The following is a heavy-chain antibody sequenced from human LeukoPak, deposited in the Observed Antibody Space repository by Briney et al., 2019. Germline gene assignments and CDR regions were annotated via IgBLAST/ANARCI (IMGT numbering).Heavy chain of an antibody. Sequence: PGGSLRLSCSASGLIFTKYYMNWVRQAPGKGLEWVSSITSNGANTYYADSVKGRFTISRDNAKNSLYLQMNSPRAEDTAVYYCARSIITRYWGQGTLVTVSS. J-gene: IGHJ4*02. V-gene: IGHV3-21*01. D-gene: IGHD3-22*01. CDR3: ARSIITRY. CDR2: ITSNGANT. CDR1: GLIFTKYY.